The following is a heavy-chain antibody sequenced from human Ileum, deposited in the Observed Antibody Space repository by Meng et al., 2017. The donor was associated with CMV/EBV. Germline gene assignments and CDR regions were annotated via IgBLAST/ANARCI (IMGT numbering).Heavy chain of an antibody. V-gene: IGHV4-39*01. J-gene: IGHJ4*02. Sequence: ISSSSYSWGWIRQPPGKGLEWIGSISYSGSTYSNPSLRSRLTISVDTSKNRFSLKLSSVTAADTAVYYCARHLRDSGYSTGWSVFDYWGQGTLVTVSS. D-gene: IGHD6-19*01. CDR2: ISYSGST. CDR1: ISSSSYS. CDR3: ARHLRDSGYSTGWSVFDY.